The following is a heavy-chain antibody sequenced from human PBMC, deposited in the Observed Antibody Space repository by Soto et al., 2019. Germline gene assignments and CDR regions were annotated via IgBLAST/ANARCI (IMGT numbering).Heavy chain of an antibody. J-gene: IGHJ4*02. CDR2: ISPNSVRA. D-gene: IGHD3-3*01. Sequence: QVQLVQSGAEMKRPGASVKVSCKASGYTFSKYDISWVRQAPGQGLQWLGLISPNSVRASNSESFQGRVTMSTDTPTTTAYLELRSLRSDDTAVYYCVRQYFDFWTDYPDFDYWGQGTLVTVSS. CDR3: VRQYFDFWTDYPDFDY. CDR1: GYTFSKYD. V-gene: IGHV1-18*04.